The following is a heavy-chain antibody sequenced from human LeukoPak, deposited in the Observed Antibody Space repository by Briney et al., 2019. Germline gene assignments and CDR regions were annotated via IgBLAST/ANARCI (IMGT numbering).Heavy chain of an antibody. D-gene: IGHD1-1*01. J-gene: IGHJ6*02. CDR1: GGSISSYY. CDR3: ARDLSGQMDV. CDR2: IYYSGST. V-gene: IGHV4-59*01. Sequence: SSETLSLTCTVSGGSISSYYWSWIRQPPGKGLEWIGYIYYSGSTNYNPSLKSRVTISVDTSKNQFSLKLSSVTAADTAVYYCARDLSGQMDVWGQGTTVTVSS.